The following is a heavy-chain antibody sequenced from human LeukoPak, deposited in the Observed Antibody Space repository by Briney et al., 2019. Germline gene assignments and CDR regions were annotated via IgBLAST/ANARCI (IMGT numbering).Heavy chain of an antibody. V-gene: IGHV3-48*03. CDR1: GFTFSSYE. Sequence: GGSLRLSCAASGFTFSSYEMNWVRQAPGKGLEWVSYISSSGSTIYYADSVKGRFTISRDNAKNSLYLQMNSLRAEDTAVYYCARDPGVGAKLDYWGQGTLVTVSS. CDR3: ARDPGVGAKLDY. J-gene: IGHJ4*02. CDR2: ISSSGSTI. D-gene: IGHD1-26*01.